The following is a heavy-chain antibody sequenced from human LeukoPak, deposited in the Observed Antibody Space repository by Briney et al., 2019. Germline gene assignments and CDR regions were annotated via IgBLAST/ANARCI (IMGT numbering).Heavy chain of an antibody. CDR2: LSSNGEIK. V-gene: IGHV3-64D*06. J-gene: IGHJ4*02. D-gene: IGHD1-26*01. CDR3: VKTYSGTYYDF. CDR1: GFTITSYA. Sequence: GGSLRLSCSASGFTITSYAMHWVRQAPGKGLEYVSALSSNGEIKFYADSVKGRFTISRDTSKNTLDLQMSSLRAEDTALYYCVKTYSGTYYDFWGQGTLVTVSS.